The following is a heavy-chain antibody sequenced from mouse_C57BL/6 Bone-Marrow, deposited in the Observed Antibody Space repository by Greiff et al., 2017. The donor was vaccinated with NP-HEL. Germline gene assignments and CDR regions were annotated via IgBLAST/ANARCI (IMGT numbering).Heavy chain of an antibody. Sequence: QVQLQQPGAELVRPGSSVKLSCKASGYTFTSYWMHWVKQRPIQGLEWIGNIDPSDSETHYNQKFKDKATLTVDKSSSTAYMQLSSLTSEDSAVYYGARDPLLGNYFDYWGQGTTLTVSS. J-gene: IGHJ2*01. V-gene: IGHV1-52*01. CDR3: ARDPLLGNYFDY. CDR1: GYTFTSYW. D-gene: IGHD1-1*01. CDR2: IDPSDSET.